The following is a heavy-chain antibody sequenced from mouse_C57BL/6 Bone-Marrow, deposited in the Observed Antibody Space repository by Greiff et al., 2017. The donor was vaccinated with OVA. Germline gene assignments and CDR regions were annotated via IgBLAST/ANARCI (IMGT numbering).Heavy chain of an antibody. J-gene: IGHJ4*01. CDR3: ARLDAMDY. Sequence: VQGVESGGGLVQPGGSLKLSCAASGFTFRDFYMYWIRQTPEKRLEWVAYISNGGGSTYYPDTVKGRFTISRDNAKNTLYLQMSRLKSEDTAMYYCARLDAMDYWGQGTSVTVSS. CDR1: GFTFRDFY. CDR2: ISNGGGST. V-gene: IGHV5-12*01.